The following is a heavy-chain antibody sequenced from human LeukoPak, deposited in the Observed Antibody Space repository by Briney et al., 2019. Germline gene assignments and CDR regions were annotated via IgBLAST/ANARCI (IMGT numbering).Heavy chain of an antibody. CDR1: GYTFTGYY. CDR3: ARDLRVVVTASYYYYYYGMDV. V-gene: IGHV1-2*04. D-gene: IGHD2-21*02. Sequence: GASVKVSCKASGYTFTGYYMHWVRQAPGQGLEWMGWINPNSGGTNYAQKFQGWVTITRDTSISTAYMELSRLRSDDTAVYYCARDLRVVVTASYYYYYYGMDVWGQGTTVTVSS. J-gene: IGHJ6*02. CDR2: INPNSGGT.